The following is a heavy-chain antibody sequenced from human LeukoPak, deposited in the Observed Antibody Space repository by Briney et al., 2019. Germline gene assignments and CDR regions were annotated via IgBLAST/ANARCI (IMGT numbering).Heavy chain of an antibody. D-gene: IGHD4-17*01. J-gene: IGHJ4*02. CDR3: ARDPDYGDHHGPFDY. V-gene: IGHV3-20*04. CDR1: GFTFDDYG. Sequence: RSGGSLRLSCAASGFTFDDYGMSWVRQAPGKGLEWVSGINWNGGSTGYADSVKGRFTISRDNAKNSLYLQMNSLRAEDTALYYCARDPDYGDHHGPFDYWGQGTLVTVSS. CDR2: INWNGGST.